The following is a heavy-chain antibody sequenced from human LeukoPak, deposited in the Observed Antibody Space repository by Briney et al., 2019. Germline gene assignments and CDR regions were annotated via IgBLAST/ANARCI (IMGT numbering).Heavy chain of an antibody. Sequence: SQTLSLTCAISGDSVSSNSATWNWIRQSPSRGPEWLGRTYYRSKWYKYYAVSVKGRIIINPDTSKNQFSLQLNSVTPEDTAVYYCARGPSYFQHWGQGTLVTVSS. CDR1: GDSVSSNSAT. V-gene: IGHV6-1*01. J-gene: IGHJ1*01. CDR3: ARGPSYFQH. CDR2: TYYRSKWYK.